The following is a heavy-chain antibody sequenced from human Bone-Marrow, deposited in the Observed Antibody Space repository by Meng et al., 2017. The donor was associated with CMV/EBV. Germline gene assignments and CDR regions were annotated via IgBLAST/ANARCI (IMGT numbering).Heavy chain of an antibody. V-gene: IGHV1-2*02. D-gene: IGHD2-21*01. J-gene: IGHJ4*02. CDR1: GYTFTGYY. CDR3: ARGWGDYCGGDCYPY. Sequence: ASVKVSCKASGYTFTGYYMHWVRQAPGQGLEWMGWINPNSGGTNYAQKVLGRVTMTRDTSISRAYMALSRLRSGDTAVYYCARGWGDYCGGDCYPYWGQGALVTFSS. CDR2: INPNSGGT.